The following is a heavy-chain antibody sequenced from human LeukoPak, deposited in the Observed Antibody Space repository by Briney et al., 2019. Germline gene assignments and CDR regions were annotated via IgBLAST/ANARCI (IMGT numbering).Heavy chain of an antibody. D-gene: IGHD4/OR15-4a*01. J-gene: IGHJ4*02. Sequence: GGSLRLSCAASGFTFSSYAMSWVRQAPGKGLEWVSSFSGSGGSTYYADSVKGRFTISRDNSKNTLYLQMNSLRAEDTAVYYCARRAGAYSHPYDYWGQGTLVTVPS. CDR2: FSGSGGST. CDR3: ARRAGAYSHPYDY. V-gene: IGHV3-23*01. CDR1: GFTFSSYA.